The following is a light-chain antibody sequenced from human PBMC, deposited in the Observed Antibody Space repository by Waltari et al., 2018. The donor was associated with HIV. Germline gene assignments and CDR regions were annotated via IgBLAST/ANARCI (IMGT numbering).Light chain of an antibody. CDR1: SSNIGAGYD. V-gene: IGLV1-40*01. CDR3: QSYDSNPSGSV. Sequence: QSVLTQPPSVSGAPGQRVTISCTGSSSNIGAGYDVHWYQQLPGTAPKLLVYSNNDRSSGVPDRFSGSKFGASASLAINGLQAEDETDYYGQSYDSNPSGSVFGGGTKLTVL. J-gene: IGLJ3*02. CDR2: SNN.